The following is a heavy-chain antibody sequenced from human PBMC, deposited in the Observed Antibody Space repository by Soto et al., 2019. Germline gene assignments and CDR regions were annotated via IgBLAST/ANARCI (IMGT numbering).Heavy chain of an antibody. CDR3: VMDLYGAGQFNH. CDR1: GFTFNDAW. D-gene: IGHD2-2*02. V-gene: IGHV3-15*01. J-gene: IGHJ4*02. CDR2: IKTNTEGGTT. Sequence: EVQLVESGGGLVEPGGSLRLSCAVSGFTFNDAWMSWVRQAPGKGLEWVGRIKTNTEGGTTAYGTPVKGRVTISRDDSKTTLFLQMNTLGTEDAAVYYGVMDLYGAGQFNHWGQGTLVTVSS.